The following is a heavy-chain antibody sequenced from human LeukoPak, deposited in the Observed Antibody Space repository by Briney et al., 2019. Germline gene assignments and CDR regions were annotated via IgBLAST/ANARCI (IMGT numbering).Heavy chain of an antibody. CDR1: GYTFTSYG. J-gene: IGHJ3*02. V-gene: IGHV1-3*01. D-gene: IGHD3-10*01. CDR2: INAGNGNT. CDR3: ARTLLWFGELFDAFDI. Sequence: ASVKVSCKASGYTFTSYGISWVRQAPGQGLEWMGWINAGNGNTKYSQKFQGRVTITRDTSASTAYMELSSLRSEDTAVYYCARTLLWFGELFDAFDIWGQGTMVTVSS.